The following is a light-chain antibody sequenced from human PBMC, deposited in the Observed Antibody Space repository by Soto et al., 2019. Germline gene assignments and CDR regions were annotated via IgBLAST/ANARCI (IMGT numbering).Light chain of an antibody. CDR1: SSNIGAGYD. J-gene: IGLJ3*02. V-gene: IGLV1-40*01. CDR2: GNS. Sequence: QSVLTQPPSVSGAPGQRVTISCTESSSNIGAGYDVHWYQQLPGTAPKLLIYGNSNRPSGVPDRFSGSKSGTSASLAITGLQAEDAADYYRQSYDSSLSGWVFGGGTKLTVL. CDR3: QSYDSSLSGWV.